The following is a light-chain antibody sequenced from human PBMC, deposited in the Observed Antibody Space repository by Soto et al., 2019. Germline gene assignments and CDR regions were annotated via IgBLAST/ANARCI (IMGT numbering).Light chain of an antibody. CDR2: DVI. V-gene: IGLV2-11*01. Sequence: QSALTQPRSVSGSPGQSVTISCTGTSSDVGGYKYVSWYQQHPGKAPKLMIYDVIKRPSGVPDRFSGSKSGNTASLTISGLQAEDEADYYCCSYAGSDTFVVFGGGTKLTVL. CDR3: CSYAGSDTFVV. J-gene: IGLJ2*01. CDR1: SSDVGGYKY.